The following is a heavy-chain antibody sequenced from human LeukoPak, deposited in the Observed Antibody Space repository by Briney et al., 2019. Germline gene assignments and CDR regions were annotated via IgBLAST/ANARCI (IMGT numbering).Heavy chain of an antibody. CDR2: IKQDGSEK. J-gene: IGHJ4*02. CDR1: GFTFSSFW. D-gene: IGHD1-26*01. CDR3: ARDKDSGGATGSIFDY. Sequence: PGGSLRLSCAASGFTFSSFWMSWVRRAPVKGLEWVASIKQDGSEKYYVDSVKGRFTISRDNAKNSVYLQMNSLTAEDTAVYYRARDKDSGGATGSIFDYWGQGALVTVSS. V-gene: IGHV3-7*03.